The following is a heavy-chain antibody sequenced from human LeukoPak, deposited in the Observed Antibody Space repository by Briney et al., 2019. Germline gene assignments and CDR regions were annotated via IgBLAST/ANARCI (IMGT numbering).Heavy chain of an antibody. Sequence: GGSLRLSCAASGFTFTTYAMNWVRQAPGKGLEWVSGLSGGGGKTYYADSVKGRFTISRDSSKSTLFLQMNSLRADDTAVYYCAKRLTYYPDSSAWDYWGQGTLVTVSS. CDR3: AKRLTYYPDSSAWDY. D-gene: IGHD3-22*01. J-gene: IGHJ4*02. CDR2: LSGGGGKT. V-gene: IGHV3-23*01. CDR1: GFTFTTYA.